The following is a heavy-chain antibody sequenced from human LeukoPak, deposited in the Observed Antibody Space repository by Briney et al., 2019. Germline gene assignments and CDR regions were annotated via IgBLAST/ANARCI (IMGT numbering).Heavy chain of an antibody. CDR1: GGTFSSYA. Sequence: SVKVSCKASGGTFSSYAISWVRQAPGQGLEWMGGIIPIFGTANYAQKFQDRVTITADESTSTAYMELSSLRSEDTAVYYCATPFGDTAMGYWGQGTLVTVSS. CDR2: IIPIFGTA. D-gene: IGHD5-18*01. J-gene: IGHJ4*02. V-gene: IGHV1-69*13. CDR3: ATPFGDTAMGY.